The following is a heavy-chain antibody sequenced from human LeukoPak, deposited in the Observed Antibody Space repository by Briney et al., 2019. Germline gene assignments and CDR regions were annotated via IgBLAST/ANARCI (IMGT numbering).Heavy chain of an antibody. CDR1: GFTFSSYA. CDR3: AKSGEFLSSYYYYGMDV. Sequence: PGGSLRLSCAASGFTFSSYAISWVRQAPAKGLEWVSAISGSGGSTYYADSVKGRFTISRDNSKNTLYLQVNSLRVEDTAVYFCAKSGEFLSSYYYYGMDVWGQGTTVTVSS. D-gene: IGHD3-10*01. J-gene: IGHJ6*02. CDR2: ISGSGGST. V-gene: IGHV3-23*01.